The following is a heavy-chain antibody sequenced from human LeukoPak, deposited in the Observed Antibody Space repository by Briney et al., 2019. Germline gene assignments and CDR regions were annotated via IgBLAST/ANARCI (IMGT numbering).Heavy chain of an antibody. D-gene: IGHD5-18*01. J-gene: IGHJ3*02. CDR1: GGSISSGGYY. Sequence: SETLSLTCTVSGGSISSGGYYWSWIRQHSGKGLEWIGYIYYSGSTYYNPSLKSRVTISVDTSKNQFSLKLSSVTAADTAVYYCARDIAGYGGFDIWGQGTMVTVSS. CDR3: ARDIAGYGGFDI. CDR2: IYYSGST. V-gene: IGHV4-31*03.